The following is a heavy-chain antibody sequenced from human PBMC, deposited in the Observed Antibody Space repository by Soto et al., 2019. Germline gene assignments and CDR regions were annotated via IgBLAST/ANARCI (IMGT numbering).Heavy chain of an antibody. CDR1: GYTFTSYG. Sequence: QVQLVQSGAEVKKPGASVKVSCKASGYTFTSYGISWVRQAPGQGLEWMGWISAYNGNTNYAQKLQGRVTMTTDTSTSTAYVELRSLRSDDTAVYYCARDRSNPRNLITMITYDYWGQGTLVTVSS. D-gene: IGHD3-22*01. V-gene: IGHV1-18*01. CDR3: ARDRSNPRNLITMITYDY. J-gene: IGHJ4*02. CDR2: ISAYNGNT.